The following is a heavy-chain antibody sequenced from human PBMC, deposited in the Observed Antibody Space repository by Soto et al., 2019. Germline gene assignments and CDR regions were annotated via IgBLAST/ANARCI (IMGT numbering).Heavy chain of an antibody. Sequence: SETLSLTYTVSGGSISSSSYYCGWFRQPPGKGLEWIGSIYYSGSTYYNPSLKSRVTISVDTSKNQFSLKLSSVTAADTAVYYCARHTYYYDSSGLSDLDYWGQGTLVTVS. CDR2: IYYSGST. CDR1: GGSISSSSYY. V-gene: IGHV4-39*01. D-gene: IGHD3-22*01. CDR3: ARHTYYYDSSGLSDLDY. J-gene: IGHJ4*02.